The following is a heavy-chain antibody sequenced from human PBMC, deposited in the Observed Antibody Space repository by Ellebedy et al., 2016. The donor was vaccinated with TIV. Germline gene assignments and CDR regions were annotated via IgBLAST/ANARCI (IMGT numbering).Heavy chain of an antibody. D-gene: IGHD6-13*01. CDR2: MNQVGSEK. V-gene: IGHV3-7*01. CDR1: GFTFSSSW. J-gene: IGHJ4*02. CDR3: ARGAMAAAGDYY. Sequence: GESLKISCAASGFTFSSSWMNWVRQAPGKGLEWVANMNQVGSEKYYADSVKGRFTISRDNAKNSLYLQMNSLRAEDTAVYYCARGAMAAAGDYYWGQGTLVTVSS.